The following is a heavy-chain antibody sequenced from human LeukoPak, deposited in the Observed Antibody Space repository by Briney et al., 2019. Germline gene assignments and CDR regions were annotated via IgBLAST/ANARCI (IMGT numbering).Heavy chain of an antibody. V-gene: IGHV4-59*01. D-gene: IGHD3-10*01. CDR2: IYNSGST. J-gene: IGHJ4*02. CDR3: ARDSAIGR. CDR1: GASISSYY. Sequence: SETLSLTCTVSGASISSYYWSWIRQPPGKGLEWIGNIYNSGSTSYNPSLKGRVTISVDTSKNQFSLKVSSVTAADTAVYYCARDSAIGRWGQGTLVTVSS.